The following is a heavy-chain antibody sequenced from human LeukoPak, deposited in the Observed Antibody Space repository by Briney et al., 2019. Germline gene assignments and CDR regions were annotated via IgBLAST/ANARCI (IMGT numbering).Heavy chain of an antibody. Sequence: GGSLRRSCAPSGFTFSSYWMHWVRQAPGKGLMWVSRINSDGSSTSYADSVKGRFTISRDNAKNTLYLQMNSLRAEDTAVYYCARDRDDYFDYWGQGTLVTVSS. J-gene: IGHJ4*02. CDR2: INSDGSST. CDR1: GFTFSSYW. V-gene: IGHV3-74*01. CDR3: ARDRDDYFDY. D-gene: IGHD3-10*01.